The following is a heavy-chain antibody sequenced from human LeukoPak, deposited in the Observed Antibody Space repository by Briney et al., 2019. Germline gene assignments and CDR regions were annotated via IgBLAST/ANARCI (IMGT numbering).Heavy chain of an antibody. CDR1: GYSISRGHY. J-gene: IGHJ4*02. CDR2: FIEKVNT. D-gene: IGHD3-16*01. Sequence: PSGTLSLTCTVSGYSISRGHYWAWIRQSPGKGLQWIGIFIEKVNTYYYPSPKSRAVISVDTSRNRFSMNLPSMTAAATAVYYCAREGGVTDAPYSPPGDYFDYWGQGAPVTVSS. V-gene: IGHV4-38-2*02. CDR3: AREGGVTDAPYSPPGDYFDY.